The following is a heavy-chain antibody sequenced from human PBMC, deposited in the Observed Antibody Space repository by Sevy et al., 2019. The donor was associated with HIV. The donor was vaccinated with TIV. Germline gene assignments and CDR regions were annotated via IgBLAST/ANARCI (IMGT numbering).Heavy chain of an antibody. CDR3: TTGQLYYYGSGSGKYYFDY. V-gene: IGHV3-15*01. J-gene: IGHJ4*02. Sequence: GGSLRLSCAASGFTFSNAWMSWVRQAPGKGLEWVGRIKSKTDGGTTDYAAPVKGRFTISRDDSKNTLYLQMNSLKTEDTAVYYCTTGQLYYYGSGSGKYYFDYWGPGTLVTVSS. D-gene: IGHD3-10*01. CDR1: GFTFSNAW. CDR2: IKSKTDGGTT.